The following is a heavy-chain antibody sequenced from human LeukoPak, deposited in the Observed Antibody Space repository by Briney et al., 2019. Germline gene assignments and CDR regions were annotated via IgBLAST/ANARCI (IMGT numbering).Heavy chain of an antibody. D-gene: IGHD6-6*01. Sequence: PGGSLRLSCAASGFTFNNYWMHWVRQAPGKGLVWVSRINTDGSSTTYADSVKGRITISRDNAKNTLYLQMNSLSAEDTAVYYCARGYSSSYRIDYWGQGTLVTVSS. CDR3: ARGYSSSYRIDY. CDR1: GFTFNNYW. V-gene: IGHV3-74*01. J-gene: IGHJ4*02. CDR2: INTDGSST.